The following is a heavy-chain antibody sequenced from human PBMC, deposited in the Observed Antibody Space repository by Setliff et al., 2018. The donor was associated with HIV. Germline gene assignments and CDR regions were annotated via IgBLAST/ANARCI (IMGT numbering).Heavy chain of an antibody. D-gene: IGHD1-26*01. CDR2: IYTSGST. V-gene: IGHV4-61*02. Sequence: PSETLSLTCTVSGGSISSETFSWNWIRQPAGKGLEWIGRIYTSGSTDYNPSLKSRVTISIDKAKNQISLRLTSVTAADTAVYYCARHTVGAFDYWGQGMLVTVSS. J-gene: IGHJ4*02. CDR3: ARHTVGAFDY. CDR1: GGSISSETFS.